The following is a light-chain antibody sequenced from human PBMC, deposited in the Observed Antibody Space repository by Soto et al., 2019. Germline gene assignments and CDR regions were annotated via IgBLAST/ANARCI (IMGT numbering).Light chain of an antibody. CDR3: SSFRSGSTLYV. Sequence: QSVLTQPASVSGSPGQSITISCTGTSSDIGGYDYVSWYQQHPGRAPKLMIYEVSNRPSGVSNRFSGSESGITASLTISGLQAEDEADYYCSSFRSGSTLYVFGTGTKVTVL. CDR1: SSDIGGYDY. V-gene: IGLV2-14*03. J-gene: IGLJ1*01. CDR2: EVS.